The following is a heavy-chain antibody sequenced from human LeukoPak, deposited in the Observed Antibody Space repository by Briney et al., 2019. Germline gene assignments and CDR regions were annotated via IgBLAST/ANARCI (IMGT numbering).Heavy chain of an antibody. CDR3: ARGPGTGDN. Sequence: SETLSLTCTVSGGSISAYFWSWIRQPPGKGLEWLGYIYFSGSTNYNPSLKSRVTISVDTSKNQFSLKLSSVTAADTAVYYCARGPGTGDNWGQGTLVTVSS. V-gene: IGHV4-59*01. CDR2: IYFSGST. D-gene: IGHD1-7*01. J-gene: IGHJ4*02. CDR1: GGSISAYF.